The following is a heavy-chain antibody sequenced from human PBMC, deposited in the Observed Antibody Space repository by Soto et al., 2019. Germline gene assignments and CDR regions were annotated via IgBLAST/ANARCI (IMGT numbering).Heavy chain of an antibody. CDR3: AAGGITMVRGVIVYYYYGMDV. D-gene: IGHD3-10*01. CDR2: IVVGSDNT. J-gene: IGHJ6*02. V-gene: IGHV1-58*01. Sequence: SVKVSCKASGFTFTSSAVQWVRQARGQRLEWIGWIVVGSDNTNYAQKFQERVTVTRDMSTSTAYMELSSLRSEDTAVYYCAAGGITMVRGVIVYYYYGMDVWGQGTTVTVSS. CDR1: GFTFTSSA.